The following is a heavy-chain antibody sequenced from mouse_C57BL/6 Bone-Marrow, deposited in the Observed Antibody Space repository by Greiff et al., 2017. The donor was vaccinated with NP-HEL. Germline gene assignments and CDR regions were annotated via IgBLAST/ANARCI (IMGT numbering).Heavy chain of an antibody. CDR1: GYTFTSYW. Sequence: QVQLKQPGAELVKPGASVKMSCKASGYTFTSYWITWVKQRPGQGLEWIGDIYPGSGSTNYNEKFKSKATLTVDTSSSTAYMQLSSLTSEDSAVYYCARPPYYYGSSYDYWGQGTTLTVSS. CDR3: ARPPYYYGSSYDY. V-gene: IGHV1-55*01. CDR2: IYPGSGST. J-gene: IGHJ2*01. D-gene: IGHD1-1*01.